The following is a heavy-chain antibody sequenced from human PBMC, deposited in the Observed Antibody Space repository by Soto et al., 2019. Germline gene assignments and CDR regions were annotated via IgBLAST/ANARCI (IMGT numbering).Heavy chain of an antibody. V-gene: IGHV4-59*08. CDR3: ARRYGYSFDY. J-gene: IGHJ4*02. CDR1: CCTISSYY. CDR2: IYYSGST. D-gene: IGHD1-1*01. Sequence: SDTLCLTFTISCCTISSYYWSWIRQPPGKGLEWIGYIYYSGSTNYNPSLKSRVTISVDTSKNQFSLKLSSVTAADTAVYYFARRYGYSFDYWGQG.